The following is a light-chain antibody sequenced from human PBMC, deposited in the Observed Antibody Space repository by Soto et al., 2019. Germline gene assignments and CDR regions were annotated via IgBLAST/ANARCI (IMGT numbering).Light chain of an antibody. CDR2: GAS. J-gene: IGKJ5*01. CDR3: QQYSSSPLT. Sequence: LTPCADMLSQSPAKRSTLSCRAGRTGIRNHLAWRQHKPGQTPRLLIYGASSRATGIPDRFSGSGSGTDFTLTISRLEPEDFAVYYCQQYSSSPLTFGQGTRLEIK. V-gene: IGKV3-20*01. CDR1: RTGIRNH.